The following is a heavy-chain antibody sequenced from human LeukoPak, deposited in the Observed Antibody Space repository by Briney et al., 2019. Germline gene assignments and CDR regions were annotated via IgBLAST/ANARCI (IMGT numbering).Heavy chain of an antibody. Sequence: ASVKVSCKASGYTFTGYHIHWVRQAPGQGLEWMGWINPNSGGTKYAQKFQGRVTMTRDTSINTAHMELNSLRAEDTAVYYCARARDNYDISSFSALDYWGQGTLVTVSS. CDR1: GYTFTGYH. V-gene: IGHV1-2*02. CDR2: INPNSGGT. J-gene: IGHJ4*02. CDR3: ARARDNYDISSFSALDY. D-gene: IGHD3-22*01.